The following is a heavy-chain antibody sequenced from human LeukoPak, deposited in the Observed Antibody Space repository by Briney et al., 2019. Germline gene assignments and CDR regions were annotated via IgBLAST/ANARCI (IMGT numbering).Heavy chain of an antibody. CDR2: IYHSGST. J-gene: IGHJ4*02. CDR3: AREGSMTARPFVSIDY. Sequence: PSETLSLTCAVSGYSISSGYYWGWIRQPPGKGLEWIGSIYHSGSTYYNPSLKSRVTMSVDTSKNQFSLKLNSVTAADTAVYYCAREGSMTARPFVSIDYWGQGTLVTVSS. V-gene: IGHV4-38-2*02. D-gene: IGHD2-21*02. CDR1: GYSISSGYY.